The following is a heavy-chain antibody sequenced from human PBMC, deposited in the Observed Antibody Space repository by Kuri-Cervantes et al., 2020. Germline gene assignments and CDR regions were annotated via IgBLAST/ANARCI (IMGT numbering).Heavy chain of an antibody. CDR1: GFSLSTSGMR. Sequence: SGPTLVKPTQTLTLTCTFSGFSLSTSGMRVRWIRQPPGKALEWLARIDWDDDKFYSTSLKTRLTISRETSKNQVVLTMTNMDPVDTATYYCARMLYGSGSYFFDYWGQGTLVTVSS. CDR3: ARMLYGSGSYFFDY. CDR2: IDWDDDK. J-gene: IGHJ4*02. D-gene: IGHD3-10*01. V-gene: IGHV2-70D*14.